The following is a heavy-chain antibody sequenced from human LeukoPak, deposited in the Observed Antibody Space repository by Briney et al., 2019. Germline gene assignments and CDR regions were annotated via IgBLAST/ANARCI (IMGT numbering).Heavy chain of an antibody. D-gene: IGHD4-11*01. J-gene: IGHJ5*02. CDR1: GFTFDDYA. V-gene: IGHV3-9*01. Sequence: GGSLRLSCAASGFTFDDYAMHWVRQAPGKGLEWVSGISWNSGSIGYADSVKGRFTISRDNAKNSLYLQMNSLRAEDTALYYCATDWSPTTVGWFDPWGQGTLVTVSS. CDR3: ATDWSPTTVGWFDP. CDR2: ISWNSGSI.